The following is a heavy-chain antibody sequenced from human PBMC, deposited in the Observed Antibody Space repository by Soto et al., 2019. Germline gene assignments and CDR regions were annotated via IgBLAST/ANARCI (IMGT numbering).Heavy chain of an antibody. Sequence: EVQLLESGGDSVQPGGSVRLSCAGSGFTFINYAMNWVRQAPGKGLEWVSTISGGGDATFFADSVRGRFTFYRDNSKNTVTLQMNSLGVDDTAVYYCARKVVGSTSRPDYWYFDLWGRGTLVTVSS. CDR1: GFTFINYA. V-gene: IGHV3-23*01. CDR3: ARKVVGSTSRPDYWYFDL. D-gene: IGHD2-21*01. J-gene: IGHJ2*01. CDR2: ISGGGDAT.